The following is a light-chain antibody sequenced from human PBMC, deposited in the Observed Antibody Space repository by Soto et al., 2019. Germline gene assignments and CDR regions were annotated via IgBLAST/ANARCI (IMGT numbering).Light chain of an antibody. CDR2: AAS. V-gene: IGKV3D-15*01. Sequence: EIVLTQSPATLSVSPGETATLSCRASQSVSSNLAWYQQNPGQAPRLLIYAASTRATGIPARFSGSGSGTQFTLIFTSLQSEDFAVYYCQQYINWPIFTFGPGTKVEIQ. CDR1: QSVSSN. J-gene: IGKJ3*01. CDR3: QQYINWPIFT.